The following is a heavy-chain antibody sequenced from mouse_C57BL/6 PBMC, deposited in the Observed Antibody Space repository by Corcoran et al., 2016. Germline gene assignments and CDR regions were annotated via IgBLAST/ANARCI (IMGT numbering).Heavy chain of an antibody. Sequence: QVQLKQSGAELVRPGASVKLSCKASGYTFTDYYINCVKQRPGQGLEWIARIYPGSGNTYYNEKFKGKATLTAEKSSSTAYMQLSSLTSEDSAVYFCARDYYGSSFDYWGQGTTLTVSS. CDR2: IYPGSGNT. CDR3: ARDYYGSSFDY. CDR1: GYTFTDYY. D-gene: IGHD1-1*01. V-gene: IGHV1-76*01. J-gene: IGHJ2*01.